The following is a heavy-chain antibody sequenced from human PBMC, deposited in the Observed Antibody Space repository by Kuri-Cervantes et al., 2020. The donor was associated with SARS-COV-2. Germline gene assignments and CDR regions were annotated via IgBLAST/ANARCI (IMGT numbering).Heavy chain of an antibody. CDR3: AKHYCSSTSCSYSFDY. CDR1: GFTFSSYA. Sequence: ETLSLTCAASGFTFSSYAMSWVRQAPGKGLEWVSAISGSGGSTYYADSVKGRFTISRDNSKNTLYLQMNSLRAEDTAVYYCAKHYCSSTSCSYSFDYWGQGTLVTVSS. V-gene: IGHV3-23*01. CDR2: ISGSGGST. J-gene: IGHJ4*02. D-gene: IGHD2-2*01.